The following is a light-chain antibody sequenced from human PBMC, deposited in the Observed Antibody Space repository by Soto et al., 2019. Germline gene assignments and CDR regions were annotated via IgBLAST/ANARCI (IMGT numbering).Light chain of an antibody. Sequence: DIQMPQSPSTLSASVGDRVTITCRASQSISTWLAWYQQKPGKAPKLLIYKASSLEIGVPSRFSGSGSGTEFTLTISSLQPDDFATYYCQQYNDYSPYTFGQGTKLVIK. CDR3: QQYNDYSPYT. J-gene: IGKJ2*01. CDR2: KAS. CDR1: QSISTW. V-gene: IGKV1-5*03.